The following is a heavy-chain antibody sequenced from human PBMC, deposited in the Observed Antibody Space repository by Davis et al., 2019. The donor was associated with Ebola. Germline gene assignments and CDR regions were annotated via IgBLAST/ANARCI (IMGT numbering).Heavy chain of an antibody. Sequence: GESLKISCAASGFSFSRNWMQWVRQAPGTGLVWVSRSNSDESITSYADSVKGRFTISRDNAKNTLYLQMNSLRVEDTAIYYCAREGGTAFDIWGQGTMVTVSS. J-gene: IGHJ3*02. V-gene: IGHV3-74*01. CDR3: AREGGTAFDI. CDR1: GFSFSRNW. D-gene: IGHD1-1*01. CDR2: SNSDESIT.